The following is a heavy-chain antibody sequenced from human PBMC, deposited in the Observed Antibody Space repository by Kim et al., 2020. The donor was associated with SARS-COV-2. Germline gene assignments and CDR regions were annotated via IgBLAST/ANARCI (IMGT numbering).Heavy chain of an antibody. J-gene: IGHJ4*02. CDR1: GGSFSGYY. V-gene: IGHV4-34*01. CDR3: ARGLSTEHGLWFGELYYFDY. CDR2: INHSGST. D-gene: IGHD3-10*01. Sequence: SETLSLTCAVYGGSFSGYYWSWIRQPPGKGLEWIGEINHSGSTNYNPSLKSRVTISVDTSKNQFSLKLSSVTAADTAVYYCARGLSTEHGLWFGELYYFDYWGQGTLVTVSS.